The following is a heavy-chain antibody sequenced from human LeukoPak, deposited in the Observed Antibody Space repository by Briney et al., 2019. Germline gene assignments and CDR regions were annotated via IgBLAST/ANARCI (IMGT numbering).Heavy chain of an antibody. CDR2: IYYSGST. J-gene: IGHJ5*02. CDR1: GGSISSYY. CDR3: ARDHLVRGEFRWFDP. Sequence: SETLSLTCAVYGGSISSYYWSWIRQPPGKGLEWIGYIYYSGSTNYNPSLKSRVTISVDTSKNQFSLKLSSVTAADTAVYYCARDHLVRGEFRWFDPWGQGTLVTVSS. V-gene: IGHV4-59*01. D-gene: IGHD3-10*01.